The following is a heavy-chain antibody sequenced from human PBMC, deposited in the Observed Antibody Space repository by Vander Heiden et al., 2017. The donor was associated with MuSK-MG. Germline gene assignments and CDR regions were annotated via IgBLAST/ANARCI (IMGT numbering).Heavy chain of an antibody. CDR1: GFTFTASY. Sequence: QVHLVQSGAEVTRSGASVKVSCKASGFTFTASYIPWLRQAPGQGLEWLGWISPNSGGTNDAQKFQGRVTLTRDTSISTDYMELSRLRSDDTAVYFCARVIPDDSSGYNQDFFDYWGQGTLGTVSS. CDR2: ISPNSGGT. CDR3: ARVIPDDSSGYNQDFFDY. J-gene: IGHJ4*02. D-gene: IGHD3-22*01. V-gene: IGHV1-2*02.